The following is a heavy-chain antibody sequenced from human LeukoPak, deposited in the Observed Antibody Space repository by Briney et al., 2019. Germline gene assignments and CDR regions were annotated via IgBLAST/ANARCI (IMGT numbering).Heavy chain of an antibody. D-gene: IGHD6-19*01. CDR3: ASTRYSSAWYSVY. J-gene: IGHJ4*02. CDR1: GFTFSDYY. CDR2: ISSGGSAI. V-gene: IGHV3-11*04. Sequence: KPGGSLRLSCAASGFTFSDYYMSWIRQAPGKGLEWVSYISSGGSAIYYADSVKGRFTISRDNAKNSLYLQMNSLRAEDAAVYYCASTRYSSAWYSVYWGQGTLVTVSS.